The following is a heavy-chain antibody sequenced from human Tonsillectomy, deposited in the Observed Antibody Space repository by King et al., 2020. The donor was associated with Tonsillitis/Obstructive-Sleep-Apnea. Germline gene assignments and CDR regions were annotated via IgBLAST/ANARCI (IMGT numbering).Heavy chain of an antibody. CDR3: TGRNQFDY. V-gene: IGHV3-15*01. J-gene: IGHJ4*02. CDR1: GFTFSNAW. D-gene: IGHD1-14*01. Sequence: VQLVESGGGLLKPGGSLRLSCVVSGFTFSNAWMSWVRQAPGKGLEWVGRIKSKTDGGTTDYAAPVKGRFTIARDDSKNTLYLQMNSLKTEDTTMYYCTGRNQFDYWGQGTLVTVSS. CDR2: IKSKTDGGTT.